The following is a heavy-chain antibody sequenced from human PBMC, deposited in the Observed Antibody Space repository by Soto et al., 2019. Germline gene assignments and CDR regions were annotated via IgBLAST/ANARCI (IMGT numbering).Heavy chain of an antibody. CDR1: GFTFSSYW. V-gene: IGHV3-74*01. CDR2: INSDGSST. J-gene: IGHJ4*02. Sequence: HPGGSLRLSCAASGFTFSSYWMHWVRQAPGKGLVWVSRINSDGSSTSYADSVKGRFTISRDNAKNTLYLQMNSLRAEDTAVYYCARGGGYCSGGSCYYVFDYWGQGTLVTVSS. D-gene: IGHD2-15*01. CDR3: ARGGGYCSGGSCYYVFDY.